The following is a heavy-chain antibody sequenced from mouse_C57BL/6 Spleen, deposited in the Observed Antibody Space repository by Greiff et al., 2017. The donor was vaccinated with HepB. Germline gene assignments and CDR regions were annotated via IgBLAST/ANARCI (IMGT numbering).Heavy chain of an antibody. D-gene: IGHD1-1*01. V-gene: IGHV1-54*01. CDR2: INPGSGGT. CDR3: ARRDYYYGSSYDY. CDR1: GYAFTNYL. J-gene: IGHJ2*01. Sequence: QVQLKQSGAELVRPGTSVKVSCKASGYAFTNYLIEWVKQRPGQGLEWIGVINPGSGGTNYNEKFKGKATLTADKSSSTAYMQLSSLTSEASAVYFCARRDYYYGSSYDYWGQGTTLTVSS.